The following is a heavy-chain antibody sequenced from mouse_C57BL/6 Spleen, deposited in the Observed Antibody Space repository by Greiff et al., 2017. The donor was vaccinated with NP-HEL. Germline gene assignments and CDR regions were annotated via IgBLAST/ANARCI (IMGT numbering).Heavy chain of an antibody. D-gene: IGHD2-4*01. CDR2: ISSGGDYI. Sequence: EVMLVESGEGLVKPGGSLKLSCAASGFTFSSYAMSWVRQTPEKRLEWVAYISSGGDYIYYADTVKGRFTISRDNARNTLYLQMSSLKSEDTAMYYCTRGNYDGGFAYWGQGTLVTVSA. V-gene: IGHV5-9-1*02. CDR1: GFTFSSYA. J-gene: IGHJ3*01. CDR3: TRGNYDGGFAY.